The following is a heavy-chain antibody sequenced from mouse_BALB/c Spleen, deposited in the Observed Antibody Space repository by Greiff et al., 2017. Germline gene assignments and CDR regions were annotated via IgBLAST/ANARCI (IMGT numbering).Heavy chain of an antibody. J-gene: IGHJ4*01. CDR1: GYTFTSYW. CDR2: INPSTGYT. V-gene: IGHV1-7*01. Sequence: QVQLKESGAELAKPGASVKMSCKASGYTFTSYWMHWVKQRPGQGLEWIGYINPSTGYTEYNQKFKDKATLTADKSSITAYMQLSSLTSEDSAVYYCARRYGNYVLYAMDYWGQGTSVTVSS. D-gene: IGHD2-10*02. CDR3: ARRYGNYVLYAMDY.